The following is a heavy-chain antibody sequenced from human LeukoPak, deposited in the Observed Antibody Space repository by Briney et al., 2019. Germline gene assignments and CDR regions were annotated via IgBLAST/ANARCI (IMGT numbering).Heavy chain of an antibody. D-gene: IGHD3-22*01. CDR1: GYTFTSYG. V-gene: IGHV1-18*01. CDR3: ARDLYSRDSSGYCGY. Sequence: GASVKVSCKASGYTFTSYGISWVRQAPGQGLEWMGWISAYNGNTNCAQKLQGRVTMTTDTSTSTAYMELRSLRSDDTAVYYCARDLYSRDSSGYCGYWGQGTLVTVSS. J-gene: IGHJ4*02. CDR2: ISAYNGNT.